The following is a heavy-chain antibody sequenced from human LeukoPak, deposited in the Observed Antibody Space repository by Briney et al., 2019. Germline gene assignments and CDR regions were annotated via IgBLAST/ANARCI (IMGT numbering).Heavy chain of an antibody. Sequence: SETLSLTCTVSGGSISSGSYYWSWIRQPAGKGLEWIGRIYTSGSTNSNPSLKSRVTISVDTSKNQFSLKLSSVTAADTAVYYCARDRIGMDVWGKGTTVTVSS. J-gene: IGHJ6*04. CDR3: ARDRIGMDV. V-gene: IGHV4-61*02. CDR2: IYTSGST. D-gene: IGHD1-14*01. CDR1: GGSISSGSYY.